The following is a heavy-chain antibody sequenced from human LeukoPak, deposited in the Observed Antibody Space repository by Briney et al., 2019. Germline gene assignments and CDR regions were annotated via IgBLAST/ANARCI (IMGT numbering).Heavy chain of an antibody. CDR3: ARHIGYCSTTTCQPGFHP. J-gene: IGHJ5*02. D-gene: IGHD2-2*01. CDR1: GGSISSSSYY. V-gene: IGHV4-39*01. CDR2: IYYSGST. Sequence: SETLSLTCTVSGGSISSSSYYWGWIRQPPGKGLEWIGSIYYSGSTSYNPSLRSRVTISVDTSKKQFSLRLSSVTAADTAMYYCARHIGYCSTTTCQPGFHPWGQGTLVTVSS.